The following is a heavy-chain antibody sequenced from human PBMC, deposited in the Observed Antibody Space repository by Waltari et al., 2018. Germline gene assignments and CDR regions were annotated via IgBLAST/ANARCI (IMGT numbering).Heavy chain of an antibody. CDR3: ARGSGYLDY. Sequence: EVQLLESGGGLVQPGGSQRLSCVASGFTFSSYSLNWVRQAPGKGLEWVSCISSRSSYIYYADSVKGRFTISRDNSKNTLYLQMNSLRAEDTAVYYCARGSGYLDYWGQGTLVTVSS. V-gene: IGHV3-21*01. CDR2: ISSRSSYI. J-gene: IGHJ4*02. CDR1: GFTFSSYS. D-gene: IGHD3-22*01.